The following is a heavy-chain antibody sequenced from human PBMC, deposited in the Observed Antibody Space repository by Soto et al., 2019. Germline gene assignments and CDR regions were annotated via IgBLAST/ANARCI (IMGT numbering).Heavy chain of an antibody. CDR1: GFTFSSYG. J-gene: IGHJ4*02. CDR2: ISYDGSNK. Sequence: HPGGSLRLSCAASGFTFSSYGMHWVRQAPGKGLEWVAVISYDGSNKYYADSVKGRFTISRDNSKNTLYLQMNSLRAEDTAVYYCVNLGATLGPYWGQGTLVTVSS. CDR3: VNLGATLGPY. D-gene: IGHD1-26*01. V-gene: IGHV3-30*03.